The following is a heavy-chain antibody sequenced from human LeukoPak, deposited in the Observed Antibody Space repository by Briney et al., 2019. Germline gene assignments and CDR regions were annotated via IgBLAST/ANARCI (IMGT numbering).Heavy chain of an antibody. CDR2: INPNGDAT. Sequence: ASVKVSCKTSGYTFTKYLIHWVRQAPGQGLEWVGTINPNGDATDYAPRLQGRLTLTQDTSTSTVYMELRGLTPDDTAVYYCARPLFCAFDNCGYWLDPWGPGTLVTVSS. D-gene: IGHD1-20*01. J-gene: IGHJ5*02. V-gene: IGHV1-46*01. CDR1: GYTFTKYL. CDR3: ARPLFCAFDNCGYWLDP.